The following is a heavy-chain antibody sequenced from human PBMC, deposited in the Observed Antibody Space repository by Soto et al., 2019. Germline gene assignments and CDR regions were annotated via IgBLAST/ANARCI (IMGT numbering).Heavy chain of an antibody. CDR2: ISWNSGSI. V-gene: IGHV3-9*01. Sequence: GGSLRLSCAASGFTFYYYAMHWVRQAPGKGLEWVSGISWNSGSIGYADSVKGRFTISRDNAKNSLYLQMNSLRAEDTALYYCARIAAATTYYYYYYMDVWGKGTTVTVSS. D-gene: IGHD6-13*01. CDR3: ARIAAATTYYYYYYMDV. CDR1: GFTFYYYA. J-gene: IGHJ6*03.